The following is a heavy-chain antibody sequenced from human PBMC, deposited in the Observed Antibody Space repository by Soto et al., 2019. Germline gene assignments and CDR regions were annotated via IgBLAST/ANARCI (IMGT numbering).Heavy chain of an antibody. D-gene: IGHD1-26*01. CDR2: IIPIFGIA. V-gene: IGHV1-69*10. CDR3: ARDKRGVGATIAQHAYDAFDI. CDR1: GGTFSSYA. Sequence: ASVKVSCKASGGTFSSYAISWVRQAPGQGLEWMGGIIPIFGIANYAQKFQGRVTITADKSTSTAYMELSSLRSEDTAVYYCARDKRGVGATIAQHAYDAFDIWGQGTMVTVSS. J-gene: IGHJ3*02.